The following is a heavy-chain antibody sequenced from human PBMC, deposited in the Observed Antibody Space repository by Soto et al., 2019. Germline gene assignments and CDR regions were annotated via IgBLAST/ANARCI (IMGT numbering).Heavy chain of an antibody. D-gene: IGHD3-22*01. CDR1: GFTFSSYA. V-gene: IGHV3-30-3*01. J-gene: IGHJ4*02. CDR3: ARELEKYYYDSSGYQFDY. Sequence: GGSLRLSCAASGFTFSSYAMHWVRQAPGKGLEWVAVISYDGSNKYYADSVKGRFTISRDNSKNTLYLQMNSLRAEDTAVYYCARELEKYYYDSSGYQFDYWGQGTLVTVSS. CDR2: ISYDGSNK.